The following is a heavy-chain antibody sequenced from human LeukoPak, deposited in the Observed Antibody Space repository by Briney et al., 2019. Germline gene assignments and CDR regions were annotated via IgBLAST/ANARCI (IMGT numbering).Heavy chain of an antibody. CDR1: GFTFSSYA. CDR2: ISSNGGST. J-gene: IGHJ4*02. V-gene: IGHV3-64*01. Sequence: GGSLRLSCAASGFTFSSYAMHWVRQAPGKGLEYVSAISSNGGSTYYANSVKGRFTISRDNSKNTLYLQMGSLRAEDTAVYYCARSYSSGWRYFDYWGQGTLVTVSS. D-gene: IGHD6-19*01. CDR3: ARSYSSGWRYFDY.